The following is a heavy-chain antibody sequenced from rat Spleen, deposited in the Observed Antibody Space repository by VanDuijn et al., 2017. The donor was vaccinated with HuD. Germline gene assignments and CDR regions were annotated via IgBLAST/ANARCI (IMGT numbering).Heavy chain of an antibody. V-gene: IGHV2-13*01. CDR2: IWGNGNT. Sequence: QVQLKESGPGLVQPSQTLSLTCTVSGFSLSNYGVLWVRQPPGKGLEWMGLIWGNGNTNYNSALKSRLSISRDTSKSQVFSKMNSLQTEDTAIYFCTRAPGPTVDVMDAWGQGASVTVSS. J-gene: IGHJ4*01. D-gene: IGHD1-1*01. CDR1: GFSLSNYG. CDR3: TRAPGPTVDVMDA.